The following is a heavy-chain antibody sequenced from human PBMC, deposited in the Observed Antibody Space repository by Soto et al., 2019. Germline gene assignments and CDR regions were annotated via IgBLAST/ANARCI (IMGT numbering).Heavy chain of an antibody. Sequence: PGGSLRLSCAASGFTFSSYWMSWVRQAPGKGLEWVANIKQDGSGKYYVDSVKGRFTISRDNAKNSLCLQMNSLRAEDTAVYYCAREQWLPHYYFDYWGQGTLVTVSS. CDR2: IKQDGSGK. CDR1: GFTFSSYW. CDR3: AREQWLPHYYFDY. D-gene: IGHD6-19*01. V-gene: IGHV3-7*03. J-gene: IGHJ4*02.